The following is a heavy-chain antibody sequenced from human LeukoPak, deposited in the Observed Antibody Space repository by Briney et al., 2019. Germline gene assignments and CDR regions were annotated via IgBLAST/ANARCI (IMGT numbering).Heavy chain of an antibody. J-gene: IGHJ4*02. D-gene: IGHD2-2*02. CDR1: GGSISSYY. V-gene: IGHV4-34*01. CDR3: ARGRRIVVVPAAIAAGPFDY. CDR2: INHSGST. Sequence: SETLSLTCTVSGGSISSYYWSWIRQPPGKGLEWIGEINHSGSTNYNPSLKSRVTISVDTSKNQFSLKLSSVTAADTAVYYCARGRRIVVVPAAIAAGPFDYWGQGTLVTVSS.